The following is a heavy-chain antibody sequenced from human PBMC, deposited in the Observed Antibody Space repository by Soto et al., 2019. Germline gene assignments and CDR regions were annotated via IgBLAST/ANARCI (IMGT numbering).Heavy chain of an antibody. Sequence: EVQLVDSGGGLVEPGGSLRLSCVVSGLTFSNACMSWVRQAPGKGLEWVGRIKSKSEGETTAYAAPVKGRFTISRHDSNSTLYLQMNSLKTEDTDVYYCTRQEMAPAHWGQGTLVTVSS. D-gene: IGHD5-12*01. CDR2: IKSKSEGETT. J-gene: IGHJ4*02. V-gene: IGHV3-15*01. CDR3: TRQEMAPAH. CDR1: GLTFSNAC.